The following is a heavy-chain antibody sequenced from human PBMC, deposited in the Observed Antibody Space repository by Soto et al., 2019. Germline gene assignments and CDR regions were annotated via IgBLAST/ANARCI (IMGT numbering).Heavy chain of an antibody. CDR2: ISYDGNNK. V-gene: IGHV3-33*01. D-gene: IGHD3-10*01. J-gene: IGHJ4*02. CDR3: ARELGTYYYDY. Sequence: QVQLVESGGGVVQPGRSLRLSCAASGLTFSSYGMHWVRQAPGKGLECVAAISYDGNNKYYADSVKGRFTISRDNSKSTLYLQMNSLRAEDTAVYYCARELGTYYYDYWGQGTLVTVSS. CDR1: GLTFSSYG.